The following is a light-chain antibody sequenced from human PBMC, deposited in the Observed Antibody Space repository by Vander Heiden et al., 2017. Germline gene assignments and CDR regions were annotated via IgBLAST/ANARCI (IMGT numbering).Light chain of an antibody. J-gene: IGKJ1*01. V-gene: IGKV1-39*01. CDR3: QQSYGTPRT. CDR1: QSIASF. Sequence: DIQLTQSPSSLSASVGDRVTITCRASQSIASFLNWYQQKPGKAPKALIYTTFNLQSGVPSRFSGSGSGTDYTLTIDRLQPEDFATYYCQQSYGTPRTFGQGTKVEI. CDR2: TTF.